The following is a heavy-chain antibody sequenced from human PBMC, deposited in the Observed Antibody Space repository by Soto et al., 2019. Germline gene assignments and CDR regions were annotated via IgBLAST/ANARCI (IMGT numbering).Heavy chain of an antibody. CDR2: IYYSGST. CDR3: ARGVVTAILGVYYFDY. D-gene: IGHD2-21*02. Sequence: QVQLQESGPGLVKPSETLSLTCTVSGGSISSYYWSWIRQPPGKGLEWIGYIYYSGSTNYNPSLKSRVTISVDTSKNQFSLKLSSVTAADTAVYYCARGVVTAILGVYYFDYWGQGTLVTVSS. J-gene: IGHJ4*02. V-gene: IGHV4-59*01. CDR1: GGSISSYY.